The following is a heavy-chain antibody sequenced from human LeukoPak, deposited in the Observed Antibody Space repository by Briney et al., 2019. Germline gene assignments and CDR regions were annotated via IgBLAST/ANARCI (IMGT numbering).Heavy chain of an antibody. CDR3: ARERNDYHFDY. Sequence: SETLSLTCTVSGGSISSGGYYWSWLRQHPGKGLEWIGYIYYSGSTYYNPSLKSRVTISADTSKNQFSLKLSSVTAADTAVYYCARERNDYHFDYWGQGTLVTVSS. J-gene: IGHJ4*02. V-gene: IGHV4-31*03. CDR2: IYYSGST. CDR1: GGSISSGGYY. D-gene: IGHD4-11*01.